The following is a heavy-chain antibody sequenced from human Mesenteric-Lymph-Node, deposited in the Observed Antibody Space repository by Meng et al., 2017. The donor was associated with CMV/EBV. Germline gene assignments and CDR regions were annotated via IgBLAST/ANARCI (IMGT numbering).Heavy chain of an antibody. CDR2: IRHDGSNK. CDR3: ARDYYDSFTGYESCFDL. D-gene: IGHD3-9*01. CDR1: GFTFSTYG. J-gene: IGHJ5*02. V-gene: IGHV3-30*02. Sequence: GSLRLSCEASGFTFSTYGMHWVRQAQGKGLEWVAFIRHDGSNKNYADSVKGRFTISRDNSKNTLYLQMNSLRAEDTAVYYCARDYYDSFTGYESCFDLWGQGTLVTVSS.